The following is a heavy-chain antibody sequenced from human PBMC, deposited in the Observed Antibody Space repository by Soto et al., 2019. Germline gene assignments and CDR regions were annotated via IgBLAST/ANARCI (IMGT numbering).Heavy chain of an antibody. D-gene: IGHD3-16*01. J-gene: IGHJ4*02. CDR2: ITDSGRT. CDR1: GGSIRRSDSC. CDR3: ARVLITSGPLEYYFDF. Sequence: SETLSLTCSVSGGSIRRSDSCWSWVRQFPGKGLEWIAYITDSGRTDYNPSLKSRATISIDTSKNQFFLNLSSMTAADTAVYFCARVLITSGPLEYYFDFWGQGSLVTVSS. V-gene: IGHV4-31*03.